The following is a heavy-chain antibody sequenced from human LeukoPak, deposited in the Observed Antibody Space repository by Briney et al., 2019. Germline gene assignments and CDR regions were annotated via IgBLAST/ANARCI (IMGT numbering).Heavy chain of an antibody. CDR2: ISGSGGST. V-gene: IGHV3-23*01. D-gene: IGHD3-10*01. CDR1: GFTFSSYA. J-gene: IGHJ4*02. CDR3: ARGSQDSGSYYLGY. Sequence: GGSLRLSCAASGFTFSSYAMSWVRQAPGKGLEWVSAISGSGGSTYYADSVKGRFTISRDNSKNTLYPQMNSLRDEDTAVYYCARGSQDSGSYYLGYWGQGTLVTVSS.